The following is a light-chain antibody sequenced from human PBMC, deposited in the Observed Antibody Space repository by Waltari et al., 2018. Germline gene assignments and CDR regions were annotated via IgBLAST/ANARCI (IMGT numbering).Light chain of an antibody. CDR3: QQYGSSPRYT. CDR1: QRVSSSY. V-gene: IGKV3-20*01. Sequence: EIVLTQSPGTLSLSPGERATLSCRARQRVSSSYLAWYQQKPGQAPRLLIYGESSRATRIPDRFSGSGSGTDVTLTISRLEPEDFAVYYCQQYGSSPRYTFGQGTKLEIK. CDR2: GES. J-gene: IGKJ2*01.